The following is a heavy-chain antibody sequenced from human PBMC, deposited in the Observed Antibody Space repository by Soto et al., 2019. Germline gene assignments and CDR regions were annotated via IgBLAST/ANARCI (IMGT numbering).Heavy chain of an antibody. V-gene: IGHV1-69*13. Sequence: AASVKVSCKASGGTFSSYAISWVRQAPGQGLEWMGGIIPIFGTANYAQKFQGRVTITADESTSTAYMELSSLRSEDTAVYYCATSRITIFGVVAPGHYYYGMDVWGQGTTVTVSS. D-gene: IGHD3-3*01. CDR1: GGTFSSYA. J-gene: IGHJ6*02. CDR3: ATSRITIFGVVAPGHYYYGMDV. CDR2: IIPIFGTA.